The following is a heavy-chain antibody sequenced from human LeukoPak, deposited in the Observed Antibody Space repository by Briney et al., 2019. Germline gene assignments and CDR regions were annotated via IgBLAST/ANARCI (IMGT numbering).Heavy chain of an antibody. J-gene: IGHJ3*02. V-gene: IGHV3-48*01. CDR1: GFTFSLYS. CDR2: ISGSSTI. Sequence: GGSLRLSCAASGFTFSLYSLNWVRQAPGKGLEWVSYISGSSTIHYADSVKGRFTISRDNAKNSLYLEMDSLRAEDTAAYYCARGVGAFEIWGQGTMVTVSS. CDR3: ARGVGAFEI.